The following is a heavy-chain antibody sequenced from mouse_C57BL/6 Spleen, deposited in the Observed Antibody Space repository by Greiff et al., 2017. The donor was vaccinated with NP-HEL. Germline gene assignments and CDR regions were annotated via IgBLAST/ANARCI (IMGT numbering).Heavy chain of an antibody. CDR1: GFTFSDYG. CDR3: ARAILGGAMDY. J-gene: IGHJ4*01. CDR2: ISSGSSTI. Sequence: DVHLVESGGGLVKPGGSLKLSCAASGFTFSDYGMHWVRQAPEKGLEWVAYISSGSSTIYYADTVKGRFTISRDNAKNTLFLQMTSLRSEDTAMYYCARAILGGAMDYWGQGTSVTVSS. V-gene: IGHV5-17*01.